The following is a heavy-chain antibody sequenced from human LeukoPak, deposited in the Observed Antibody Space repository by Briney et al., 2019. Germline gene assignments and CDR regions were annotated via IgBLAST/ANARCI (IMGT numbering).Heavy chain of an antibody. Sequence: GASVTVSCKASGYSFTNYYMHWVRQAPGQGLEWMGIINPSGGSTSYAQKFQGRVTMTRDMSTSTVYMELSSLRSEDTAVYYCARDQVFDYGTNDYWGQGTLVTVSS. V-gene: IGHV1-46*01. CDR1: GYSFTNYY. CDR3: ARDQVFDYGTNDY. CDR2: INPSGGST. D-gene: IGHD4-17*01. J-gene: IGHJ4*02.